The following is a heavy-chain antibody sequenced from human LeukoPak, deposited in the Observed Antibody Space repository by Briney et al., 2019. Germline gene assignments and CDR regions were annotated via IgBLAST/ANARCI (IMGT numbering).Heavy chain of an antibody. D-gene: IGHD6-19*01. CDR1: GFTFDNYA. Sequence: PGGSLRLSCAASGFTFDNYAMTWVRQAPGKGLEWVSAISGSGGSTYYADSVKGRFTISRANSKNMLYLQMDSLRVEDTAVYYCAKASFTYSSDWYYFDYWGQGILVTVSS. V-gene: IGHV3-23*01. CDR2: ISGSGGST. CDR3: AKASFTYSSDWYYFDY. J-gene: IGHJ4*02.